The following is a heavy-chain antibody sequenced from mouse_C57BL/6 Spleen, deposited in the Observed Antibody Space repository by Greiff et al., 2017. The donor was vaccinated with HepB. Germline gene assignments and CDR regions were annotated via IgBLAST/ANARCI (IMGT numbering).Heavy chain of an antibody. V-gene: IGHV1-64*01. CDR3: ERYYGSSYRYFDY. Sequence: QVQLQQPGAELVKPGASVKLSCKASGYTFTSYWMHWVKQRPGQGLEWIGMIHPNSGSTNYNEKFKSKATLTVDKSSSTAYMQLSSLTSEDSAVYYCERYYGSSYRYFDYWGQGTTLTVSS. CDR2: IHPNSGST. J-gene: IGHJ2*01. D-gene: IGHD1-1*01. CDR1: GYTFTSYW.